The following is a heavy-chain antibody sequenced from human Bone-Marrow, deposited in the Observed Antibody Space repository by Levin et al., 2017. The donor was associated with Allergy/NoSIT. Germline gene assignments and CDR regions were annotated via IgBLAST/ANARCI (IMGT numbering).Heavy chain of an antibody. Sequence: PGGSLRLSCAASGFTFSSYWMHWVRQAPGKGLVWVSRINSDGSSTSYADSVKGRFTISRDNAKNTLYLQMNSLRAEDTAVYYCARGPSRDGYNGYYYYGMDVWGQGTTVTVSS. CDR1: GFTFSSYW. J-gene: IGHJ6*02. CDR2: INSDGSST. D-gene: IGHD5-24*01. V-gene: IGHV3-74*01. CDR3: ARGPSRDGYNGYYYYGMDV.